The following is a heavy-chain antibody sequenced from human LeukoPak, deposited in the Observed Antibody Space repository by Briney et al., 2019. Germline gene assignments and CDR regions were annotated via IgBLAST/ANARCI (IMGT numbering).Heavy chain of an antibody. Sequence: GGSLRLSCSTSGFTFSDHAMHWVRQSPGNGLQYVSAISRNGSRTFYANSVQGRFTISRDNSKNTLYLQMSSLKVEDMAVYYCVRDSFYTGYDRGFGYWGQGTRVTVSS. J-gene: IGHJ4*02. CDR2: ISRNGSRT. CDR3: VRDSFYTGYDRGFGY. D-gene: IGHD5-12*01. V-gene: IGHV3-64*01. CDR1: GFTFSDHA.